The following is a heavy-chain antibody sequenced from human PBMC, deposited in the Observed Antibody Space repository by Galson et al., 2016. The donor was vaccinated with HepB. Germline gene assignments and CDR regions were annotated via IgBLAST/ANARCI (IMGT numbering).Heavy chain of an antibody. CDR3: ARKSVSRGPFDF. D-gene: IGHD2-8*01. J-gene: IGHJ4*02. V-gene: IGHV4-34*09. Sequence: LRLSCAASGFSVSSNFVSWFRQHPGKGLEWITYIHRNGNIYYNPSIRSRVSITLDTSKNTLSLKVASVTAADTAVYFCARKSVSRGPFDFWGQGTLVTVSS. CDR1: GFSVSSNF. CDR2: IHRNGNI.